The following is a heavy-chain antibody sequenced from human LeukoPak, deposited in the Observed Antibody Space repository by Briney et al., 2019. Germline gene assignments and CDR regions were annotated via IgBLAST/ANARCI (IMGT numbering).Heavy chain of an antibody. D-gene: IGHD4-17*01. Sequence: GGSLRLSCTASGFTFSSYAMNWVRQAPGKGLEWVSGIGAGGTFTYYADSVKGRFTISRDNSRNTVYLQMSTLRVEDTAVYYCVKDGVDYGENGWFDPWGQGTLVTVSS. CDR2: IGAGGTFT. CDR1: GFTFSSYA. CDR3: VKDGVDYGENGWFDP. J-gene: IGHJ5*02. V-gene: IGHV3-23*01.